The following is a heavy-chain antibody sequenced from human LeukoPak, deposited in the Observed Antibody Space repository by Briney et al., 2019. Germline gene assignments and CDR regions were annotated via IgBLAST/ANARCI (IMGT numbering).Heavy chain of an antibody. Sequence: SETLSLTCAVYGGSFSGYYWSWIRQPPGKWLEGIGEINQSGSTNYNPSLKSRVTISVDTSKNQFSLKLSSVTAADTAVYYCARGYLAYYDSSGYVPYYFDYWGQGTLVTVSS. D-gene: IGHD3-22*01. CDR1: GGSFSGYY. V-gene: IGHV4-34*01. J-gene: IGHJ4*02. CDR2: INQSGST. CDR3: ARGYLAYYDSSGYVPYYFDY.